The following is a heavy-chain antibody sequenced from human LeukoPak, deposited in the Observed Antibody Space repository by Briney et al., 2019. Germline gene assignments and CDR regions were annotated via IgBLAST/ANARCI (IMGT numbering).Heavy chain of an antibody. CDR1: GFTFSSYG. CDR3: AKGGSGYDWDIDY. CDR2: ICYDGSNK. V-gene: IGHV3-33*06. D-gene: IGHD5-12*01. Sequence: PGGSLRHSCAASGFTFSSYGMHWVRQAPGKGLEWVAVICYDGSNKYYADSVKGRFTISRDNSKNTLYLQMNSLRAEDTAVYYCAKGGSGYDWDIDYWGQGTLVTVSS. J-gene: IGHJ4*02.